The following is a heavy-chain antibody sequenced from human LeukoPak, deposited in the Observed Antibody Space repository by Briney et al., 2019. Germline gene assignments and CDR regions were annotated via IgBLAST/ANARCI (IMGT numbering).Heavy chain of an antibody. Sequence: SQTLSLTCTVSGGSTSSGSYYWSWIRQPAGKGLEWIGRIYTSGSTNYNPSLKSRVTISVDTSKNQFSLKLSSVTAADTAVYYCARGRTAGTLYYYYYMDVWGKGTTVTVSS. V-gene: IGHV4-61*02. D-gene: IGHD6-13*01. CDR1: GGSTSSGSYY. CDR3: ARGRTAGTLYYYYYMDV. CDR2: IYTSGST. J-gene: IGHJ6*03.